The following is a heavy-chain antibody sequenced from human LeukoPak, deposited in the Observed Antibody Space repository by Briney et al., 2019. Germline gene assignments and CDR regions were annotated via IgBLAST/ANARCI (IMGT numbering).Heavy chain of an antibody. CDR3: ARGVDTAMVRSWPFDY. CDR2: ISSSSSTI. D-gene: IGHD5-18*01. J-gene: IGHJ4*02. Sequence: GGSLRLSCAASGFTFSSYGMNWVRQAPGKGLEWVSYISSSSSTIYYADSVKGRFTISRDNAKNSLYLQMNSLRAEDTAVYYCARGVDTAMVRSWPFDYWGQGTLVTVSS. V-gene: IGHV3-48*01. CDR1: GFTFSSYG.